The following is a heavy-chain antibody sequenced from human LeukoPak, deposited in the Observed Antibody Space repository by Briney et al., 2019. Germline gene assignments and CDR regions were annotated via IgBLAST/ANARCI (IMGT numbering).Heavy chain of an antibody. Sequence: PGGSLRLSCAASGFTLSTYAMSWVRQAPGKGLVWVSAISGSGGSTYYADSVKGRFTISRDNSKNALSLQMNSLRAEDTAVYYCAKVSSYGDYVDYWGQGTLVTVSS. CDR2: ISGSGGST. J-gene: IGHJ4*02. CDR3: AKVSSYGDYVDY. V-gene: IGHV3-23*01. CDR1: GFTLSTYA. D-gene: IGHD4-17*01.